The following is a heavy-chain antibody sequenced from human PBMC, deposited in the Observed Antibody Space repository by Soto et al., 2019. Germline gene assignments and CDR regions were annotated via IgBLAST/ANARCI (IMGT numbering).Heavy chain of an antibody. CDR1: GGSISSYY. Sequence: SETLSLTCTVSGGSISSYYWSWIRQPPGKGLEWIGYIYYSGSTNYNPSLKSRVTISVDTSKNQFSLKLSSVTAADTAVHYCARASMVRGLNYWGQGTLVTVSS. CDR3: ARASMVRGLNY. J-gene: IGHJ4*02. V-gene: IGHV4-59*01. D-gene: IGHD3-10*01. CDR2: IYYSGST.